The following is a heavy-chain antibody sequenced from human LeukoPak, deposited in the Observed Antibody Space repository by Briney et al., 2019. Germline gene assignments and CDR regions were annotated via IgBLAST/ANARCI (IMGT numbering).Heavy chain of an antibody. D-gene: IGHD5-24*01. V-gene: IGHV4-59*11. J-gene: IGHJ4*02. CDR2: IYYSGST. CDR1: GGSISSHY. CDR3: ARDGYNSRFDY. Sequence: SETLSLTCTVSGGSISSHYWSWIRQPPGKGLEWIGYIYYSGSTNYHPSLKSRVTISVDTSKNQFSLKLSSVTAADTAVYYCARDGYNSRFDYWGQGTLVTVSS.